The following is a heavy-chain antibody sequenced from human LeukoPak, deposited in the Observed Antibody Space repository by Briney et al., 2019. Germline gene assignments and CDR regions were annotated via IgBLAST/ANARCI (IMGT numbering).Heavy chain of an antibody. D-gene: IGHD2-21*02. Sequence: AGGSLRLSCAASGFTFSNFGMHWVRQAPGKGLEWVAVISYDGSNKYYADSVKGRFTISRDNSKNTLYLQMNSLRAEDTAVYYCARDIGYCGGDCYAGEDYWGQGTLVTVSS. V-gene: IGHV3-30*19. J-gene: IGHJ4*02. CDR2: ISYDGSNK. CDR1: GFTFSNFG. CDR3: ARDIGYCGGDCYAGEDY.